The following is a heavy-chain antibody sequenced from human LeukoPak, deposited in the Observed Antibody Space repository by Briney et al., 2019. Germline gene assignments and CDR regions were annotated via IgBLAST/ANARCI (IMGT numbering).Heavy chain of an antibody. V-gene: IGHV3-21*01. J-gene: IGHJ4*02. D-gene: IGHD3-22*01. Sequence: GGSLRLSCAASGFTFSSYSMNWVRQAPGKGLEWVSSISSSSSYIYYADSVKGRFTISRDNAKNSLYLQMNSLRAEDTAVYYCASSRRAYYYDSSGTTPDDWGQGTLVTVSS. CDR1: GFTFSSYS. CDR3: ASSRRAYYYDSSGTTPDD. CDR2: ISSSSSYI.